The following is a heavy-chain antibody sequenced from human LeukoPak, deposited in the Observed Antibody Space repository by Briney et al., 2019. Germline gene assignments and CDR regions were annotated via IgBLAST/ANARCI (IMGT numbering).Heavy chain of an antibody. J-gene: IGHJ4*02. CDR3: ARDLYYYDSSGPNN. V-gene: IGHV3-48*02. D-gene: IGHD3-22*01. Sequence: GGPLRLSCAASGFTFSSYSMNWVRQAPGKGLEWVSYISSSSSTIYYADSVKGRFTISRDNAKNSLYLQMNSLRDEDTAVYYCARDLYYYDSSGPNNWGQGTLVTVSS. CDR1: GFTFSSYS. CDR2: ISSSSSTI.